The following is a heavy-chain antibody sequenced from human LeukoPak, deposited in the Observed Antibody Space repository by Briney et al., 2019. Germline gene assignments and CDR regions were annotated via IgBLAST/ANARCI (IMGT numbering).Heavy chain of an antibody. D-gene: IGHD1-1*01. CDR2: ISWNSGVI. CDR1: GVTFGNNT. V-gene: IGHV3-9*01. J-gene: IGHJ5*01. CDR3: AKARESWNDGNWFDS. Sequence: PGGSLRLSSAAPGVTFGNNTRQWVRQPPGKGLEWVSSISWNSGVIGYLDSVRGRFTISRDSAKNSVFLQMDSLRPDDTAFYYCAKARESWNDGNWFDSWGQGTLVIVSS.